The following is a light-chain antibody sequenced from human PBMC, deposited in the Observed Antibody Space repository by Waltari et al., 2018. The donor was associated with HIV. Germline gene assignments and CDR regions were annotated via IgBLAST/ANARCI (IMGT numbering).Light chain of an antibody. CDR3: QKYNSVVS. CDR1: QDIRHY. J-gene: IGKJ4*01. V-gene: IGKV1-27*01. Sequence: DFQMTQSPSSLAASVGARVTITCRASQDIRHYVAWYQQKSGRVPKLLILSASTLPSGVPSRFSGTGSGTEFTLSISSLQPDDVATYYCQKYNSVVSFGGGTKVEI. CDR2: SAS.